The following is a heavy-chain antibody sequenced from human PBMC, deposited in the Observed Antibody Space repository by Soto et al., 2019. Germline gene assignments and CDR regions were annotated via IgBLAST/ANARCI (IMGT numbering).Heavy chain of an antibody. CDR3: ARASIGTLNVVDY. CDR2: INPLAGRV. Sequence: QVQLVQSGAEVKTPGASVTVSCRTSGYAFTDSFIHWLRQAPGHGLEWMGMINPLAGRVTYAQTFQGGVTMTQDTSTNTVYLALTSLVPEESGVYYWARASIGTLNVVDYWGQGTGVTVSS. D-gene: IGHD1-1*01. J-gene: IGHJ4*02. CDR1: GYAFTDSF. V-gene: IGHV1-46*01.